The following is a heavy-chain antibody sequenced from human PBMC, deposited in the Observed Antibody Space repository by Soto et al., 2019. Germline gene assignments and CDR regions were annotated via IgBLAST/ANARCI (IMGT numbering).Heavy chain of an antibody. D-gene: IGHD3-10*01. CDR3: AKDYYGSGSYYNNWFDP. V-gene: IGHV3-23*01. CDR2: ISGSGGST. J-gene: IGHJ5*02. Sequence: GGSLRLSCAASGFTFSSYAMSWVRQAPGKGLEWVSAISGSGGSTYYADSVKGRFTISRDNSKNTLYLQMNSLRAEDTAVYYCAKDYYGSGSYYNNWFDPWGQGTLVTVSS. CDR1: GFTFSSYA.